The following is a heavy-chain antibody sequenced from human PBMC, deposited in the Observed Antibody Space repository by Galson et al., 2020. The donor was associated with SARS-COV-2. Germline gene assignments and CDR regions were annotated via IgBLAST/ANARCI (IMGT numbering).Heavy chain of an antibody. CDR3: ARDGTYYDILTGYSRGKYDYYYYYMDV. CDR2: ISYDGSNK. J-gene: IGHJ6*03. D-gene: IGHD3-9*01. CDR1: GFTFSSYA. V-gene: IGHV3-30*01. Sequence: GESLKISCAASGFTFSSYAMHWVRQAPGKGLEWVAVISYDGSNKYYADSVKGRFTISRDNSKNTLYLQMNSLRAEDTAVYYCARDGTYYDILTGYSRGKYDYYYYYMDVWGKGTTVTVSS.